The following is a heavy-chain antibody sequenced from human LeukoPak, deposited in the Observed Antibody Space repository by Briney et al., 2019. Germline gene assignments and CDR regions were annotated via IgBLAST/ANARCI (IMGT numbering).Heavy chain of an antibody. CDR1: GGSISSYY. V-gene: IGHV4-59*01. Sequence: SETLSLTCTVSGGSISSYYWNWIRQPPGKVLEWIGYIYYSGITNYNPSLKSRVTISVDTSKSQFSLKLSSVTAADTALYYCARAGRWEGRPHAFDVWGQGTMVTVSS. CDR3: ARAGRWEGRPHAFDV. J-gene: IGHJ3*01. CDR2: IYYSGIT. D-gene: IGHD1-26*01.